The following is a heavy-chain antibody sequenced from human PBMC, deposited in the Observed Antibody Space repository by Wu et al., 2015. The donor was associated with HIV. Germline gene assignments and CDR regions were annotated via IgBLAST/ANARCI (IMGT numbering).Heavy chain of an antibody. CDR3: ARGGYKYGTHLQL. CDR2: ISANNGNT. Sequence: QVQLVQSGTEVKKPGASVKVSCKASGYSFDTYGINWVRQAPGQGLEWMGWISANNGNTESTQRLQGRVTMTTDTSTSTAYLEVKSLRSDDTAVYYCARGGYKYGTHLQLWGQGTLVIVPS. V-gene: IGHV1-18*01. CDR1: GYSFDTYG. J-gene: IGHJ1*01. D-gene: IGHD5-18*01.